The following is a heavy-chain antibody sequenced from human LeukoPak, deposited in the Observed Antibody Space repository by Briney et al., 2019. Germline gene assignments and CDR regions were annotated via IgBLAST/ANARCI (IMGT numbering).Heavy chain of an antibody. Sequence: SETLSLTCTVSGGYISSYYWSWIRQPPGKGLEWIGYIYYSGSTNYNPSLKSRVTISVDTSKNQFSLKPSSVTAADTAVYYCARDDSSGYYHGAFDYWGQGTLVTVSS. J-gene: IGHJ4*02. V-gene: IGHV4-59*01. D-gene: IGHD3-22*01. CDR1: GGYISSYY. CDR3: ARDDSSGYYHGAFDY. CDR2: IYYSGST.